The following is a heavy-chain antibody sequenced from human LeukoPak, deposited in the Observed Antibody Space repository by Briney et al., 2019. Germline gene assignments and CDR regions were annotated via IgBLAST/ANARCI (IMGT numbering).Heavy chain of an antibody. J-gene: IGHJ3*02. Sequence: ASVKVSCKASGYTFTSYFINWVRQAPGQGLEWMGIMTPSGGSTTYAQRFQGRVTMTRDPSTSTVYMELSSLRSEDTAVYYCARANLIRGDAFDIWGQGTMVTVSS. CDR3: ARANLIRGDAFDI. CDR1: GYTFTSYF. CDR2: MTPSGGST. V-gene: IGHV1-46*01. D-gene: IGHD3-16*01.